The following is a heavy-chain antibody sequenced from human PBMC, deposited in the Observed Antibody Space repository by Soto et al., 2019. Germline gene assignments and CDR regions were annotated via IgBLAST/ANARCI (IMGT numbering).Heavy chain of an antibody. D-gene: IGHD1-26*01. Sequence: PSATLSLTCTVSGGSISSYYWSWIRQPPGKGLEWIGYIYYSGTTNYNPSLKSRVTISVDTSKNQFSLKLSSVTAADTAVYYCARYSGRYSYNWFDPWGQGTLVTVSS. V-gene: IGHV4-59*01. J-gene: IGHJ5*02. CDR2: IYYSGTT. CDR3: ARYSGRYSYNWFDP. CDR1: GGSISSYY.